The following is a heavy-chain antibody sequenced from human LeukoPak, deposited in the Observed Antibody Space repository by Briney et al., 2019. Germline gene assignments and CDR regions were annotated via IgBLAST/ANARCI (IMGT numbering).Heavy chain of an antibody. V-gene: IGHV3-23*01. Sequence: GGSLRLSCAASGFTFSSYAMNWVRQAPGKGLEWVSASPSACRTSGADSVKGRFTLSRDSSKNTLYLQMNSLRSEDTAVYYCAKGGGPYHLPTDYWGQGTLVTVSS. CDR1: GFTFSSYA. D-gene: IGHD2-2*01. CDR3: AKGGGPYHLPTDY. CDR2: SPSACRT. J-gene: IGHJ4*02.